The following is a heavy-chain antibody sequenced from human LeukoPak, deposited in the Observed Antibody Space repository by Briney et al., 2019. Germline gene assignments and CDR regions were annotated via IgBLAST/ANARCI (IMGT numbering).Heavy chain of an antibody. Sequence: ASVKVSCEASGYTFTGYYMHWVRQAPGQGLEWMGRINPNSGGTNYAQKFQGRVTMTRDTSISTAYMELSRLRSDDTAVYYCARDLGNYYGSGGPDYWGQGTLVTVSS. D-gene: IGHD3-10*01. J-gene: IGHJ4*02. CDR3: ARDLGNYYGSGGPDY. V-gene: IGHV1-2*06. CDR2: INPNSGGT. CDR1: GYTFTGYY.